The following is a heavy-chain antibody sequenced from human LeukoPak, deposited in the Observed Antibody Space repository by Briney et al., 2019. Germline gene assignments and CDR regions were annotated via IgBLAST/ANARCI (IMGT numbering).Heavy chain of an antibody. CDR1: GFTFNKNG. Sequence: GGSLRLSCTASGFTFNKNGMHWVRQAPGKGRGWEAVRSDDGSAHNYADSVRGRLTTTRENTKKTLSLQMTSLRPEDTAMYFCAKDRDPYSSGTWAFWGQGTLVIVSS. J-gene: IGHJ1*01. CDR3: AKDRDPYSSGTWAF. CDR2: RSDDGSAH. D-gene: IGHD3-22*01. V-gene: IGHV3-30*18.